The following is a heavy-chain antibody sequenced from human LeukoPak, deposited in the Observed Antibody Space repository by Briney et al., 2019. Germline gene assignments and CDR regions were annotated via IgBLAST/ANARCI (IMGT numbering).Heavy chain of an antibody. J-gene: IGHJ4*02. Sequence: SETLSLTCTVSGGSISTSSYYWGWVRQPPGKGLEWIGNIFYSGSTYYSPSLKSRVTISVDTSKNQFSLKLSSVTAADTAVYYCARGVVIAPQTFDYWGQGTLVTVSS. CDR1: GGSISTSSYY. CDR2: IFYSGST. CDR3: ARGVVIAPQTFDY. D-gene: IGHD2-21*01. V-gene: IGHV4-39*07.